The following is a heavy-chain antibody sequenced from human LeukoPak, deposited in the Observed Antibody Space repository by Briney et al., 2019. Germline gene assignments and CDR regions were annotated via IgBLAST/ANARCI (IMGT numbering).Heavy chain of an antibody. CDR2: ISGSGGST. V-gene: IGHV3-23*01. CDR3: AKGGVAARSFDY. CDR1: GFTLSSYA. Sequence: GGTLSLSCAASGFTLSSYAMSCVRQAPGKGLEWVSAISGSGGSTYYADSVKGRFTISRDNSKNTLYLQMHSLRAEDMAVDYCAKGGVAARSFDYWGQGTLVTLSS. D-gene: IGHD6-6*01. J-gene: IGHJ4*02.